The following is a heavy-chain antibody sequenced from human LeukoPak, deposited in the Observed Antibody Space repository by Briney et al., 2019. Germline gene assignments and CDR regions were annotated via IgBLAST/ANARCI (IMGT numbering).Heavy chain of an antibody. D-gene: IGHD3-16*02. Sequence: GGSLRLSCVVSGFSFRNYWMDWVRQAPGKGLEGGAFIKQDGSETAYADSVKGRFTISRDNAKNSLYLQMNSLRVEDTAVYYCATRGDLSWFGALRHWSQGTLVTVSS. J-gene: IGHJ4*02. CDR2: IKQDGSET. CDR3: ATRGDLSWFGALRH. V-gene: IGHV3-7*01. CDR1: GFSFRNYW.